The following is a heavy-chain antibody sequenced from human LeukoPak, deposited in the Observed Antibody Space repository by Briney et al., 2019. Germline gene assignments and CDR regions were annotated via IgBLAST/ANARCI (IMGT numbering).Heavy chain of an antibody. Sequence: GGSLRLSCVASGFTFSINAMSWVRQAPGKGLEWVSAISGSGGGTYYADSVKGRFTISRDNAKNTLYLQMNSLRAEDTAIYYCAKDTVRTRIQNDLFDYWGQGTLVTVSS. D-gene: IGHD5-18*01. V-gene: IGHV3-23*01. CDR3: AKDTVRTRIQNDLFDY. J-gene: IGHJ4*02. CDR1: GFTFSINA. CDR2: ISGSGGGT.